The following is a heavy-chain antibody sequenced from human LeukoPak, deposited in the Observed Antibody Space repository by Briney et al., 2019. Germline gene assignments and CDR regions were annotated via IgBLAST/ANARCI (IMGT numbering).Heavy chain of an antibody. D-gene: IGHD6-19*01. V-gene: IGHV3-23*01. Sequence: GGSLRLSCAASGFTFSSYAMGWVRQAPGEGLEWVSAISSSGDNTYYADSVKGRFTISRDNSKNTLYLQMNSLRAEDTAIYYCAKEIAVADDAFDVWGQGTMVTVSS. CDR1: GFTFSSYA. CDR3: AKEIAVADDAFDV. J-gene: IGHJ3*01. CDR2: ISSSGDNT.